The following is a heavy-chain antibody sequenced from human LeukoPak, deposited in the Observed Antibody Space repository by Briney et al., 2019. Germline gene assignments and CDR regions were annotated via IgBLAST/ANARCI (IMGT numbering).Heavy chain of an antibody. CDR2: INSDGSSI. CDR3: ARDTHSYGYGSGMDV. J-gene: IGHJ6*02. CDR1: GFTFSSHW. V-gene: IGHV3-74*01. D-gene: IGHD5-18*01. Sequence: GGSLRLSCAASGFTFSSHWMHWVRQAPGKGLVWVSRINSDGSSISYADSVKGRFTISRDNAKNTLYLQMNSLRAEDTAVYYCARDTHSYGYGSGMDVWGQGTTLTVSS.